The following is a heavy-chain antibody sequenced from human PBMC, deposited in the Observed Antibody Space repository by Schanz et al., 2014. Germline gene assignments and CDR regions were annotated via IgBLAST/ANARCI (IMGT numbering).Heavy chain of an antibody. CDR3: ATIGVNDYWRFGLDL. CDR1: GYTFTSYG. J-gene: IGHJ6*02. D-gene: IGHD3-16*01. Sequence: QVKLVQSGAEVKKPGASVKVSCKASGYTFTSYGISWVRQAPGQGLEWMGRIIPIVDITNYAQKFLGRVTITADKSTSTAYMELKSLRSADTAVYYCATIGVNDYWRFGLDLWGQGTTVTVSS. V-gene: IGHV1-69*04. CDR2: IIPIVDIT.